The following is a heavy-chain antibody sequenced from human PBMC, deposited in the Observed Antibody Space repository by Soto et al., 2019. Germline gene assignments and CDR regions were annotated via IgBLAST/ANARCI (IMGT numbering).Heavy chain of an antibody. CDR1: GYTLIMYY. CDR3: ARSPYSSGYYYAIDY. V-gene: IGHV1-46*01. CDR2: IDPSGGST. J-gene: IGHJ4*02. Sequence: ASVKVSCKASGYTLIMYYIHWMRQAPGQGLEWMGLIDPSGGSTTYAQKFQGRVTMTRDTSTSTVYMDLSSLKSEDTAVYYCARSPYSSGYYYAIDYWGQGTQVTVSS. D-gene: IGHD3-22*01.